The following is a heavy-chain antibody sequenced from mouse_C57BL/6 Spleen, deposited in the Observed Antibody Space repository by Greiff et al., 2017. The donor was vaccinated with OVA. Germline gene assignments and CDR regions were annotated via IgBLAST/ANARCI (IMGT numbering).Heavy chain of an antibody. Sequence: VQLQQPGAELVMPGASVKLSCKASGYTFTSYWMHWVKQRPGQGLEWIGEIDPSDSYTNYNQKFKGKSTLTVDKSSSTAYMQLSSLTSEDSAVYYCARRGDYGNYVNYFDYWGQGTTLTVSS. D-gene: IGHD2-1*01. J-gene: IGHJ2*01. CDR1: GYTFTSYW. CDR3: ARRGDYGNYVNYFDY. V-gene: IGHV1-69*01. CDR2: IDPSDSYT.